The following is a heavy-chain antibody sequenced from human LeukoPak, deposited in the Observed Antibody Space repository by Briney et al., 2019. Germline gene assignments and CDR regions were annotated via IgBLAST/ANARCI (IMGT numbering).Heavy chain of an antibody. V-gene: IGHV1-8*03. J-gene: IGHJ6*03. CDR2: MNPNSGNT. CDR1: GYTFTSYD. Sequence: GASVKVSCKASGYTFTSYDINWVRQATGQGLEWMGWMNPNSGNTGYAQKFQGRVTITRNTSISTAYMELSSLRSEDTAVYYCARDYGDYLGPPYYYYYMDVWGKGTTVTISS. CDR3: ARDYGDYLGPPYYYYYMDV. D-gene: IGHD4-17*01.